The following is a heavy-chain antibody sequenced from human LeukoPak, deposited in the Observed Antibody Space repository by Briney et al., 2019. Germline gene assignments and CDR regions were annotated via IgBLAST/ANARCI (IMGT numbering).Heavy chain of an antibody. Sequence: GGSLRLSCAASEFTFSSYGMHWVRQAPGKGLEWVAVISYDGSNKYYADSVKGRFTISRDNSKNTLYLQMNSLRAEDTAVYYCAKDLYEYSSSSPAGIDYWGQGTLVTVSS. D-gene: IGHD6-6*01. CDR2: ISYDGSNK. CDR1: EFTFSSYG. CDR3: AKDLYEYSSSSPAGIDY. J-gene: IGHJ4*02. V-gene: IGHV3-30*18.